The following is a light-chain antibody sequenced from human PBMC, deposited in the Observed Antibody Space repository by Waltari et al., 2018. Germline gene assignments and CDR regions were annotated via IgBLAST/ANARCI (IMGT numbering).Light chain of an antibody. V-gene: IGLV3-1*01. CDR1: KLGDQY. Sequence: SYELTQPPSVSVSPGQTALITCSGHKLGDQYASWYRQTPGQSPVLVIYQDSERPSGIPERFSGSNSGNTATLTISGTQAMDEADYYCQAWHNNTGVFGTGTKVTVL. J-gene: IGLJ1*01. CDR2: QDS. CDR3: QAWHNNTGV.